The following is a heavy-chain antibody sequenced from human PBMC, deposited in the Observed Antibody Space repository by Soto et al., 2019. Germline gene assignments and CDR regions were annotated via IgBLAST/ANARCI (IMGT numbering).Heavy chain of an antibody. CDR1: GFTFSTYA. V-gene: IGHV3-30-3*01. Sequence: QAQLVESGGGVVQPGRSLRLSCVASGFTFSTYAMQWVRQTPGKGLDWVALISYDGSETDYADSVQGRFTISRDNSKNTLFLQMNRLRAEDTGLYYCARPAVAFYYYGMDVWGQGTTVTVSS. CDR2: ISYDGSET. J-gene: IGHJ6*02. D-gene: IGHD6-19*01. CDR3: ARPAVAFYYYGMDV.